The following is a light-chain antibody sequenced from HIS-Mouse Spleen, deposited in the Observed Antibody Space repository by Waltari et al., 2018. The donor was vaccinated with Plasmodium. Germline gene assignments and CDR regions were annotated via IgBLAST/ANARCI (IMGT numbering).Light chain of an antibody. CDR2: GAS. J-gene: IGKJ3*01. CDR3: QQYNNGPFT. CDR1: QSVSSN. Sequence: EIVMTQSPATLSVSPGERATLSCRASQSVSSNLAWYQQKPGQAPRLLIYGASTRATGIPARFSGRGSGTEFTLTISSLQSEDFAVYYCQQYNNGPFTFGPGTKVDIK. V-gene: IGKV3-15*01.